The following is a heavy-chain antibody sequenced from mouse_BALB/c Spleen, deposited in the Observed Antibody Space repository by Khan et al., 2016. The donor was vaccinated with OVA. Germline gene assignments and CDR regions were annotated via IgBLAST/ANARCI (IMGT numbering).Heavy chain of an antibody. V-gene: IGHV2-2*02. CDR1: GFSLTNYC. CDR3: ARNYEYDEGLAY. D-gene: IGHD2-4*01. J-gene: IGHJ3*01. Sequence: VQLQESGPGLVQPSPSLSITCTVSGFSLTNYCVHWVRQSPGKGLEWLGVIWTGGSTDYHTALISSMSISKDNSKSQVFFKMNSLQPNDTAMYYCARNYEYDEGLAYWGQGTLVTVAA. CDR2: IWTGGST.